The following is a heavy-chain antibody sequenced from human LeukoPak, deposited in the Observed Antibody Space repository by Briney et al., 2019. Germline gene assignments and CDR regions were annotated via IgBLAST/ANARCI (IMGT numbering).Heavy chain of an antibody. CDR2: ISAYNGNT. D-gene: IGHD3-22*01. J-gene: IGHJ4*02. CDR3: AREAQAARYYYDSSGYDY. V-gene: IGHV1-18*01. CDR1: GYTFTSYG. Sequence: GASVKVSCKASGYTFTSYGISWVRQAPGQGLEWMGWISAYNGNTNYAQKLQGRVTMITDTSTSTAYMELRSLRSDDTAVYYCAREAQAARYYYDSSGYDYWGQGTLVTVSS.